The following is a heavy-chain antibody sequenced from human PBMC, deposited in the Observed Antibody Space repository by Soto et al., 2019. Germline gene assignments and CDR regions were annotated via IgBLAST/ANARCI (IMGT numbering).Heavy chain of an antibody. Sequence: SATLSLTCAVSGGSISSTNWGTWVRQPPGKGLEWIGEIYHSGSTNYNPSLKSRVTISVDKSKNQFSLQLSSMTAADTAVYYCAAHSGSTYGPLDYWGQGTQVT. CDR2: IYHSGST. CDR1: GGSISSTNW. J-gene: IGHJ4*02. CDR3: AAHSGSTYGPLDY. V-gene: IGHV4-4*02. D-gene: IGHD3-10*01.